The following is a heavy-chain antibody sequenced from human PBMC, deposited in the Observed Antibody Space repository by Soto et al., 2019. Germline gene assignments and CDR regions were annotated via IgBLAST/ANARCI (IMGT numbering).Heavy chain of an antibody. V-gene: IGHV4-30-4*01. CDR1: GGSISSGDYY. Sequence: SETLSLTCTFSGGSISSGDYYWSWIRQPPGKGLEWIGYIYYSGSTYYNPSLKSRVTISVDTSKNQFSLKLSSVTAADTAVYYCARVATYYYDSSGYDSFDYWGQGSLVTVSS. CDR2: IYYSGST. D-gene: IGHD3-22*01. CDR3: ARVATYYYDSSGYDSFDY. J-gene: IGHJ4*02.